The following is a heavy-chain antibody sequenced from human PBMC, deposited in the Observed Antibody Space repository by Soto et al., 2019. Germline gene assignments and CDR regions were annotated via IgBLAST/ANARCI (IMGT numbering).Heavy chain of an antibody. Sequence: PVESLKISCKGSGYSFTSYWIGWLRQMPGKGLEWIGIIYPGDSDTRYSPSFQGQVTISADKSISTAYLQWSSLKASDTAMYYCARSGKDSKRYCSGGSCYSVPSRYYYGMDVWGQGTTVTVSS. CDR2: IYPGDSDT. CDR3: ARSGKDSKRYCSGGSCYSVPSRYYYGMDV. D-gene: IGHD2-15*01. V-gene: IGHV5-51*01. J-gene: IGHJ6*02. CDR1: GYSFTSYW.